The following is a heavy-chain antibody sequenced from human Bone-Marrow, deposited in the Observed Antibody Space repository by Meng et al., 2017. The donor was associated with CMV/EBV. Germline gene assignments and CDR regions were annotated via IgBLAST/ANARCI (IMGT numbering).Heavy chain of an antibody. D-gene: IGHD4-23*01. V-gene: IGHV1-2*02. CDR3: ARASTTVVTPSWFDP. J-gene: IGHJ5*02. CDR1: GYTFTGYY. Sequence: QVERGHRGGEVKEPGAPVRVPCKASGYTFTGYYMHWVRQAPGQGLEWMGWINPNSGGTNYAQKFQGRVTMTRDTSISTAYMELSRLRSDDTAVYYCARASTTVVTPSWFDPWGQGTLVTVSS. CDR2: INPNSGGT.